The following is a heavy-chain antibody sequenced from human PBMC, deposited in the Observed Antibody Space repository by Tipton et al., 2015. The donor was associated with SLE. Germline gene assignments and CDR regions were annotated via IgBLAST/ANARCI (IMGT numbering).Heavy chain of an antibody. V-gene: IGHV3-30*02. J-gene: IGHJ4*02. Sequence: SLRLSCAASGFSFSDYGIHWVRQAPGKGLEWVTFIRYDGSDKYYADSVKGRFTISRDNSKNTLYLQMNSLRPEDTAVYYCAKWRIATIGPFDYRGQGTLVTVSS. CDR3: AKWRIATIGPFDY. CDR1: GFSFSDYG. D-gene: IGHD5-24*01. CDR2: IRYDGSDK.